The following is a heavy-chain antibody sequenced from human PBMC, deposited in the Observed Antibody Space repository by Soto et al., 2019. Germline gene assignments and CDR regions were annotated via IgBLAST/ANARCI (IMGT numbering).Heavy chain of an antibody. Sequence: SETLSQTSTASGGTISNFYWSWIRQPPGTGLEYIGYVYYTGSTDYNPSLKNRVTMSVDTSRNQFSLKLSSVTAADTAVYYCARDLVGSYLVWAFDIWGQGTMVT. CDR2: VYYTGST. CDR1: GGTISNFY. J-gene: IGHJ3*02. V-gene: IGHV4-59*12. D-gene: IGHD1-26*01. CDR3: ARDLVGSYLVWAFDI.